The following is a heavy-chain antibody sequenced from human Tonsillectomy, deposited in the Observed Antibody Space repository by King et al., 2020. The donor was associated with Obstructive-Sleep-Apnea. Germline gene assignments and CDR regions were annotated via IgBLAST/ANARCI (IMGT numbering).Heavy chain of an antibody. CDR3: ARDLLLWFGDGTPNYFDY. J-gene: IGHJ4*02. Sequence: VQLVESGGGVVQPGRSLRLSCAASGFTFSTNVMHWVRQAPGKGLEWVAVMSYDGSNKYYADSVKGRFTISRDNSKNTLYLQMNSLRPEDTAVYYCARDLLLWFGDGTPNYFDYWGQGTLVTVSS. CDR1: GFTFSTNV. CDR2: MSYDGSNK. V-gene: IGHV3-30*04. D-gene: IGHD3-10*01.